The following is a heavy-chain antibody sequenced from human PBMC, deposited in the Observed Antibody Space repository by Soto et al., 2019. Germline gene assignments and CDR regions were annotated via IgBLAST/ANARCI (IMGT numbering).Heavy chain of an antibody. CDR2: INPNSGGT. V-gene: IGHV1-2*04. Sequence: ASVKVSCKASGYTFTGYYMHWVRQAPGQGLEWMGWINPNSGGTNYAQKFQGWVTMTRDTSISTAYMELSRLRSDDTAVYYCARDRPAPYYYGMDVWGQGTTATVSS. J-gene: IGHJ6*02. D-gene: IGHD2-2*01. CDR3: ARDRPAPYYYGMDV. CDR1: GYTFTGYY.